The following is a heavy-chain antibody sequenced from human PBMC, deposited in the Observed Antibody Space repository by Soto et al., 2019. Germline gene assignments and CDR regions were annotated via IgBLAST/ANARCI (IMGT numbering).Heavy chain of an antibody. CDR1: GGSISSGGYY. CDR3: AIIGGDYGSNNWIDP. J-gene: IGHJ5*02. V-gene: IGHV4-31*03. CDR2: IYYSGST. D-gene: IGHD4-17*01. Sequence: SETLSLTCTVSGGSISSGGYYWSWIRQHPGKGLEWIGYIYYSGSTYYNPSLKSRVIISIDTSKNQFSLRLTSVTAADTATYYCAIIGGDYGSNNWIDPWGQGALVTVSS.